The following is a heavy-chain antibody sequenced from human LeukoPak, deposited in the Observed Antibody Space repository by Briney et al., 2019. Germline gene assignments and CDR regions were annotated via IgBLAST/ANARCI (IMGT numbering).Heavy chain of an antibody. CDR2: IIPILGIA. Sequence: ASVKVSCKASGGTFSSYAISWVRQAPGQGLEWMGRIIPILGIANYAQKFQGRVTITADKSTSTAYMELSSLRSEDTAVYYCARGLVVVAANLDYWGQGTLVTVSS. D-gene: IGHD2-15*01. V-gene: IGHV1-69*04. CDR1: GGTFSSYA. J-gene: IGHJ4*02. CDR3: ARGLVVVAANLDY.